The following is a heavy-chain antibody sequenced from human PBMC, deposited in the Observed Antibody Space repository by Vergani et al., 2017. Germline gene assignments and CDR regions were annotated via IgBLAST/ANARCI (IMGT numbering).Heavy chain of an antibody. J-gene: IGHJ6*02. D-gene: IGHD2-15*01. Sequence: QVQLQESGPGLMKPSETLSLTCTVSGGSISSYYWSWIRQPPGQGLEWSGYIYYSGSTTYNPSLKSRVTISVDTSKNQFSLKLSSVTAADTAVYYCGRDRRVVVAATNYDYYDGMDVWGQGTTVTVSS. CDR2: IYYSGST. CDR3: GRDRRVVVAATNYDYYDGMDV. CDR1: GGSISSYY. V-gene: IGHV4-59*01.